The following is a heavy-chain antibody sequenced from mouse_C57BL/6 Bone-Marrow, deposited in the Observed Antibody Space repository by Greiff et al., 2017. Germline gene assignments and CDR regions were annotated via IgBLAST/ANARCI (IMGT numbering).Heavy chain of an antibody. Sequence: QVHVKQPGAELVKPGASVKLSCKASGYTFTSYWMHWVKQRPGQGLEWIGMIHPNSGSTNYNEKFKSKATLTVDKSSSTAYMQLSSLTSEDSAVYYCARGGYGLFAYWGQGTLVTVSA. CDR1: GYTFTSYW. V-gene: IGHV1-64*01. CDR2: IHPNSGST. J-gene: IGHJ3*01. D-gene: IGHD3-1*01. CDR3: ARGGYGLFAY.